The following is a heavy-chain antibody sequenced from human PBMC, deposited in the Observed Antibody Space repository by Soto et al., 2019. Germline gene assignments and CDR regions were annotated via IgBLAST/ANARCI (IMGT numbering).Heavy chain of an antibody. CDR1: GGTFSSYA. V-gene: IGHV1-69*13. Sequence: SVQVSCKASGGTFSSYAISWVRQAPGQGLEWMGGLIPIFGTANYAQKFQGRVTITADESTSTAYMELSSLRSEDTAVYYCARVESAQGDPWGQGTRVTVSS. CDR2: LIPIFGTA. D-gene: IGHD3-3*01. J-gene: IGHJ5*02. CDR3: ARVESAQGDP.